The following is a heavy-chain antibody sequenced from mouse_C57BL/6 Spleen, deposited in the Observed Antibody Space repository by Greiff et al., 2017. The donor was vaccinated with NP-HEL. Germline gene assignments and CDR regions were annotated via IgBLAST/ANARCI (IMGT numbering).Heavy chain of an antibody. Sequence: EVKLQESGPELVKPGASVKIPCKASGYTFTDYNMDWVKQSHGKSLEWIGDINPNNGGTIYNQKFKGKATLTVDKSSSTAYMELRSLTSEDTAVYYCARSASWFAYWGQGTLVTVSA. CDR3: ARSASWFAY. CDR2: INPNNGGT. J-gene: IGHJ3*01. V-gene: IGHV1-18*01. CDR1: GYTFTDYN.